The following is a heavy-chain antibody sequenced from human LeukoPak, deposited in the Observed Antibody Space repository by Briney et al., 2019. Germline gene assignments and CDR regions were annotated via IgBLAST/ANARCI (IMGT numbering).Heavy chain of an antibody. V-gene: IGHV3-11*04. J-gene: IGHJ6*04. CDR1: GFTFSAYY. CDR3: AELGITMIGGV. Sequence: GGSLRLSCAASGFTFSAYYMTWIRQAPGKGLEWVSYISGSSSTIYYADSVRGRFTISRDNAKNSLYLQMNSLRAEDTAVYYCAELGITMIGGVWGKGTTVTISS. CDR2: ISGSSSTI. D-gene: IGHD3-10*02.